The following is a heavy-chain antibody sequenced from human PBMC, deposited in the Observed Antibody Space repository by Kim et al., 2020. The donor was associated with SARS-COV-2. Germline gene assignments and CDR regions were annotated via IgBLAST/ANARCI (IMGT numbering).Heavy chain of an antibody. D-gene: IGHD3-22*01. CDR2: IYYSGST. J-gene: IGHJ4*02. Sequence: SETLSLTCTVSGGSISSSSYYWGWIRQPPGKGLEWIGSIYYSGSTYYNPSLKSRVTISVDTSKNQFSLKLSSVTAADTAVYYCARLITMIVVVTSKHPTEDYWGQGTLVTVSS. V-gene: IGHV4-39*01. CDR1: GGSISSSSYY. CDR3: ARLITMIVVVTSKHPTEDY.